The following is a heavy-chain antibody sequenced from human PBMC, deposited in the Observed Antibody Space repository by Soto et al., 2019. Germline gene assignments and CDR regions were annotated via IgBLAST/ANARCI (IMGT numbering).Heavy chain of an antibody. D-gene: IGHD4-17*01. CDR1: GCSISSGGYY. CDR2: IYYSGST. CDR3: ARPDYGGHYFDY. V-gene: IGHV4-39*01. Sequence: ASETLSLTCTFSGCSISSGGYYWSWIRQHPGKGLEWIGYIYYSGSTYYNPSLKSRVTISVDTSKSQFSLKLSSVTAADTAVYFCARPDYGGHYFDYWGQGTLVTVSS. J-gene: IGHJ4*02.